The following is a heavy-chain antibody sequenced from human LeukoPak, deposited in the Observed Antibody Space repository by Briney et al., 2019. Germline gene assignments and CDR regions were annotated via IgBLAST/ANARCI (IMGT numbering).Heavy chain of an antibody. Sequence: SETLSLTCGVYGGSFSAYFWSWIRQPPGKGLEWIGEINHSGGTNYNPSLKSRVTISVDTSKNRFSLKLSSVTAADTAVYYCAREGCSGGSCYPDYWGQGTLVTVSS. J-gene: IGHJ4*02. CDR2: INHSGGT. CDR3: AREGCSGGSCYPDY. CDR1: GGSFSAYF. D-gene: IGHD2-15*01. V-gene: IGHV4-34*01.